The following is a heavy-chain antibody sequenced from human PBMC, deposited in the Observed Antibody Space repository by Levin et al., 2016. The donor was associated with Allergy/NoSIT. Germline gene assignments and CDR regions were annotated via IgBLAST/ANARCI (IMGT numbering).Heavy chain of an antibody. D-gene: IGHD2-21*01. V-gene: IGHV1-46*01. CDR2: LVPRPFTT. J-gene: IGHJ3*01. CDR3: AAIKWTSLVEFGGPFHV. Sequence: WVRQAPGQGLEWMGSLVPRPFTTRYAQRFQNRLTLTTDTSTRTLYLDLSSLRSEDTALYYCAAIKWTSLVEFGGPFHVWGQGTRVTVSS.